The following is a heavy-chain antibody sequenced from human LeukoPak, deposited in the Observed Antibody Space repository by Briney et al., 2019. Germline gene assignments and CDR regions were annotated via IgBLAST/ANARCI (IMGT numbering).Heavy chain of an antibody. J-gene: IGHJ4*02. Sequence: GGSLRLSCVASGFTFSSYAMGWVRQAPGKRPEWVSSLTDSGGTTYYVDSVKGRFTISRDNSKNTLYLQMNSLRAEDTAVYYCARPRRWYHYHPPDYWGQGTLVTVSS. CDR2: LTDSGGTT. CDR3: ARPRRWYHYHPPDY. V-gene: IGHV3-23*01. CDR1: GFTFSSYA. D-gene: IGHD4-23*01.